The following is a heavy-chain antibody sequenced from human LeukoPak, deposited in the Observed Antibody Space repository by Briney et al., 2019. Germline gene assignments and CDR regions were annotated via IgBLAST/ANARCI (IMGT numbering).Heavy chain of an antibody. J-gene: IGHJ4*02. Sequence: SETLSLTCAVYIGSFSGYYWTWIRQPPGKGLEWIGEINHRGSTNYNPSLKSRVTISVDTSKNQFSLMVTSVTAADTAVYYCATDNSYGSGSYYTWGQGTLVTVSS. CDR2: INHRGST. CDR3: ATDNSYGSGSYYT. V-gene: IGHV4-34*01. CDR1: IGSFSGYY. D-gene: IGHD3-10*01.